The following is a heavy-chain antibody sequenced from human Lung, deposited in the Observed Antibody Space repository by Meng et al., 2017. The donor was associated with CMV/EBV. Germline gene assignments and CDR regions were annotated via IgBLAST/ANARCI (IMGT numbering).Heavy chain of an antibody. CDR2: INPSGGST. Sequence: ASVXVSXXASGYTFTSYYMHWVRQAPGQGLEWMGIINPSGGSTSYAQKFQGRVTMTRDTSTSTVYMELSSLRSEDTAVYYCARDFIPVFGVAPTYYYYGMDVWGQGTTVTVSS. D-gene: IGHD3-3*01. J-gene: IGHJ6*02. CDR1: GYTFTSYY. V-gene: IGHV1-46*01. CDR3: ARDFIPVFGVAPTYYYYGMDV.